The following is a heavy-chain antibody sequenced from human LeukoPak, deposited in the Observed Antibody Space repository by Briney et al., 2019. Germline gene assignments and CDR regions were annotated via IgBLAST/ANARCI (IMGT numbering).Heavy chain of an antibody. Sequence: GGSLRLSCAASGFTFDDYGMSWVRQAPGKGLEWVSGINWNGGSTGYADSVKGRFTISRDNAKNSLYLQMNSLTAEDTAVYYCTRDRSYSILDYWGQGTLVTVSS. CDR2: INWNGGST. J-gene: IGHJ4*02. CDR3: TRDRSYSILDY. V-gene: IGHV3-20*04. CDR1: GFTFDDYG. D-gene: IGHD1-26*01.